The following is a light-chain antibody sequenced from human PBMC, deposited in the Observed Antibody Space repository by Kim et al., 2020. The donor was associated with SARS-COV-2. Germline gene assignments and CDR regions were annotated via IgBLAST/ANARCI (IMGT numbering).Light chain of an antibody. J-gene: IGKJ3*01. CDR1: QTIRNW. V-gene: IGKV1-5*03. Sequence: ASVGDRVTITCRASQTIRNWLVWYQQKPGKVPKLLIYKASTLETGVPGRFSGSGSETEFTLTISSLQPDDFATYYCQQHSTYPFTFGPGTKVDIK. CDR2: KAS. CDR3: QQHSTYPFT.